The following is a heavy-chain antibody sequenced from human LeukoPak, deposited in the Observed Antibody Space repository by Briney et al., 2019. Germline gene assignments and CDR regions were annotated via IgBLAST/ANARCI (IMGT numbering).Heavy chain of an antibody. D-gene: IGHD3-3*01. Sequence: ASVKVSCKASGYTFSSYDVNWVRQATGQGLEWMGWMNPNSGNTGYAQKFQGRVTMTRDTSISTAYMELSRLRSDDTAVYHCARGTLRFLEWLLGNAFDIWGQGTMVTVSS. CDR2: MNPNSGNT. CDR1: GYTFSSYD. J-gene: IGHJ3*02. CDR3: ARGTLRFLEWLLGNAFDI. V-gene: IGHV1-8*02.